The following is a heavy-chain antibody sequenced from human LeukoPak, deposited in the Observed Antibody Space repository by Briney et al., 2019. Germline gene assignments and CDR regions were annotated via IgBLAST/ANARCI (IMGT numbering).Heavy chain of an antibody. CDR1: GFTFTTYA. J-gene: IGHJ4*02. CDR2: ISGGGGSR. Sequence: GGSLRLSCAASGFTFTTYAMSLVRQAPGKGLEWVSAISGGGGSRYHADSVKGRFTISRDTSKNTLYLQMNSLRAEDTAIYYCAKGRGVGTVYFDYWGQGIPVTVS. CDR3: AKGRGVGTVYFDY. V-gene: IGHV3-23*01. D-gene: IGHD1-26*01.